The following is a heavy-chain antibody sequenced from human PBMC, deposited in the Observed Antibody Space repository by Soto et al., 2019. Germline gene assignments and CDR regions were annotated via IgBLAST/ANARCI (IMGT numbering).Heavy chain of an antibody. CDR2: IDWDDDK. CDR3: ARIRMDYGGNSPVFDY. Sequence: SGPTLVNPTQTLTLTCTFSGFSLSTSGMCVSWIRQPPGKALEWLARIDWDDDKYYSTSLKTSLTISKDTSKNQVVLTMTNMDPVDTATYYCARIRMDYGGNSPVFDYWRQGTLVTVSS. V-gene: IGHV2-70*11. D-gene: IGHD4-17*01. J-gene: IGHJ4*02. CDR1: GFSLSTSGMC.